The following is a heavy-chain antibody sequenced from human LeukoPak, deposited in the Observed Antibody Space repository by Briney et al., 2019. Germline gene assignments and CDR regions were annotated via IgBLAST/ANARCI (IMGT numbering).Heavy chain of an antibody. CDR3: AANEYDLVFDY. J-gene: IGHJ4*02. CDR2: IIPIFGTA. V-gene: IGHV1-69*05. CDR1: GGTFSSYA. D-gene: IGHD3-3*01. Sequence: ASVKVSCKASGGTFSSYAISWVRQAPGQGLEWMGGIIPIFGTANYAQKFQGRVTITTDESTSTAYMELSSLRSEDTAVYYCAANEYDLVFDYWGQGTLVTVSS.